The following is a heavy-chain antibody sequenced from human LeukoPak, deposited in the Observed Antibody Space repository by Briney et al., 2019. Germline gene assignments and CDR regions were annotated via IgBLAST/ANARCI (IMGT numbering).Heavy chain of an antibody. Sequence: PSETLSLTCAVYGGSFSGYYWSWIRQPPGKGLEWIGEINHSGSTNYNPSLKSRVTISVDTSKNQFSLKLSSVTAADTAVYYCARWFRGGLYYYYGMDVWGQGTTVTVSS. J-gene: IGHJ6*02. D-gene: IGHD4-23*01. CDR2: INHSGST. CDR1: GGSFSGYY. V-gene: IGHV4-34*01. CDR3: ARWFRGGLYYYYGMDV.